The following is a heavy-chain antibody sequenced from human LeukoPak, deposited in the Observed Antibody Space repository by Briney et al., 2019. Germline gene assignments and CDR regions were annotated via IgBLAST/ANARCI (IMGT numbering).Heavy chain of an antibody. J-gene: IGHJ4*02. CDR1: GGSISSSSYY. V-gene: IGHV4-39*01. CDR2: IYYSGST. CDR3: ARHRQLRLGELSSHPYFDY. D-gene: IGHD3-16*02. Sequence: SETLSLTCTVSGGSISSSSYYWGWIRQPPGKGLEWIGSIYYSGSTYYNPSLKSRVTISVDTSKNRFSLKLSSVTAADTAVYYCARHRQLRLGELSSHPYFDYWGQGTLVTVSS.